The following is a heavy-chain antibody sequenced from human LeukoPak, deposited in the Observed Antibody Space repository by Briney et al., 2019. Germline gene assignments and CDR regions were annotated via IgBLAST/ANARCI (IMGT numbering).Heavy chain of an antibody. V-gene: IGHV3-11*04. CDR2: ISGNTPTI. D-gene: IGHD1-7*01. CDR3: ARDHNNWNYGVIDL. Sequence: GGSLRLSCAASGFRFSDYYMSWIRQVPGRGLEWLSYISGNTPTIYYADSVKGRFTISRENDKNSLYLHMNSLRAEDTAVYYCARDHNNWNYGVIDLWGQGTLVSVSS. CDR1: GFRFSDYY. J-gene: IGHJ5*02.